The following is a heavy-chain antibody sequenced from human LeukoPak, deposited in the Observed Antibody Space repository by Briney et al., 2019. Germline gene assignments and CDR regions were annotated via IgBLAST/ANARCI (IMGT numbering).Heavy chain of an antibody. J-gene: IGHJ4*02. CDR2: INPDGGEE. V-gene: IGHV3-7*02. CDR1: GLTLSNYW. D-gene: IGHD3-16*01. Sequence: GGSLRLSCAVSGLTLSNYWMNWVRQAPGKGLEWVANINPDGGEERYVDSVKGRFVISRDNAKNSLYLQMNSPRAEDTDVYYCAIWGADQNYWGQGTLVTVSS. CDR3: AIWGADQNY.